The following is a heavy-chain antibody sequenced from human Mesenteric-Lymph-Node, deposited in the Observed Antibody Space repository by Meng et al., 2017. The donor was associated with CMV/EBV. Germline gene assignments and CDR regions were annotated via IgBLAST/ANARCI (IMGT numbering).Heavy chain of an antibody. CDR3: AKDLSGYYYFDY. D-gene: IGHD3-22*01. V-gene: IGHV3-23*01. CDR2: ISGSGGST. Sequence: CAASGFTFSSYAMGWVRQAPGKGLAWVSAISGSGGSTYYADSVKGRFTISRDNSKNTLYLQMNSLRAEDTAVYYCAKDLSGYYYFDYWGQGTLVTVSS. J-gene: IGHJ4*02. CDR1: GFTFSSYA.